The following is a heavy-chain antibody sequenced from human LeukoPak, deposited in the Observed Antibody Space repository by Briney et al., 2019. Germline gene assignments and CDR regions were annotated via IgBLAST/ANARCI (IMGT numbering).Heavy chain of an antibody. V-gene: IGHV3-7*01. CDR1: GLIFTNYF. Sequence: GGSLRLSCAASGLIFTNYFMSWVRQAPGKGLEWVASIKHDGSEKYYVDSVRGRFTISRDNTMNSLYLQMSSLRAEDTAVYYCATDRGWRTSGYYLYYFEYWGQGTLVTYSS. CDR3: ATDRGWRTSGYYLYYFEY. D-gene: IGHD3-3*01. J-gene: IGHJ4*02. CDR2: IKHDGSEK.